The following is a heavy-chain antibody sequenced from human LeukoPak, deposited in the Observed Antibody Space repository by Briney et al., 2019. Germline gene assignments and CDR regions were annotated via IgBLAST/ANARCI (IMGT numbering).Heavy chain of an antibody. CDR1: GVTLSNYA. CDR2: ISSSGSGGNT. D-gene: IGHD3-10*01. J-gene: IGHJ4*02. CDR3: ARGPSDYYGSGTPIDY. Sequence: GGSLRLSCVASGVTLSNYAMSWARQAPGKGLEWASGISSSGSGGNTYYADSVKGRFTISRDNSKNTLYLQMNSLRAEDTAVYYCARGPSDYYGSGTPIDYWGQGTLVTVSS. V-gene: IGHV3-23*01.